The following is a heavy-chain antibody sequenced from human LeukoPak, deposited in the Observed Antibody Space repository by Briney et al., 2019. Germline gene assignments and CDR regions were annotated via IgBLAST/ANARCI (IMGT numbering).Heavy chain of an antibody. CDR1: GASLSSYF. J-gene: IGHJ4*02. CDR2: IYYDGYP. D-gene: IGHD2-8*02. Sequence: SETLSLTCNVSGASLSSYFWSWIRQPPGKGLEWIGYIYYDGYPNYSPSLRSRITISVEKSKSQFSLNLRPVTAADTALYFCAGTELGYCTVTGCPLESWGQGTLVTVSS. CDR3: AGTELGYCTVTGCPLES. V-gene: IGHV4-59*01.